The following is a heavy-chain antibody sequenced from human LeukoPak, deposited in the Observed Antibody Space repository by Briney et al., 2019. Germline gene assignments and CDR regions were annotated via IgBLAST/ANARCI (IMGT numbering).Heavy chain of an antibody. Sequence: PGGCLRLSCAVSGFTFSDYAMSWVRQAPGKGLEWVLGISCSSRSTNYADSVTGRFIISRDNSNNTLYLQMNSLRAEDTAVYYCAKDREKAVGAAIFDHWGQGTLVTVPS. CDR1: GFTFSDYA. CDR2: ISCSSRST. CDR3: AKDREKAVGAAIFDH. D-gene: IGHD1-26*01. V-gene: IGHV3-23*01. J-gene: IGHJ4*02.